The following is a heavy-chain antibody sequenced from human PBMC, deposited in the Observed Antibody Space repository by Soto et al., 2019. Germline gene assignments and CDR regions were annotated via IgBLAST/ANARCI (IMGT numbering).Heavy chain of an antibody. CDR2: INHSGST. D-gene: IGHD3-16*01. Sequence: QVQLQQWGAGLLKPSETLSLTCAVYGGSFSGYYWSWIRQPPGKGLEWIGEINHSGSTNYNPSLKSRVTISVDTSKNQFSLKLSSVTAADTAVYYCARPRNSYVYYYYYMDVWGKGTTVTFSS. V-gene: IGHV4-34*01. CDR1: GGSFSGYY. J-gene: IGHJ6*03. CDR3: ARPRNSYVYYYYYMDV.